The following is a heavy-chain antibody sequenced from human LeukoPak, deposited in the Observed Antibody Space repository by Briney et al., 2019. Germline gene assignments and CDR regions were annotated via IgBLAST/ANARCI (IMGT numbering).Heavy chain of an antibody. V-gene: IGHV1-69*05. D-gene: IGHD1-1*01. Sequence: SVKVSRKASGGSFSNFAISWVRQAPGQGFEWLGGIFGTVTYAPNFQGRVSFTTDESTSTAYMELSGLTSEDTAVYYFVAQLVDAPPTFDYWGQGTLVTVSS. CDR2: IFGTV. CDR3: VAQLVDAPPTFDY. J-gene: IGHJ4*02. CDR1: GGSFSNFA.